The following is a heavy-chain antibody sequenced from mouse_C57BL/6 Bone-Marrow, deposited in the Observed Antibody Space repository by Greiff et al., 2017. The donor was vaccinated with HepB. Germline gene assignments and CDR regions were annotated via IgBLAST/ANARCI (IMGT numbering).Heavy chain of an antibody. CDR3: ARDGSSYVPYYYAMDY. J-gene: IGHJ4*01. D-gene: IGHD1-1*01. V-gene: IGHV1-54*01. CDR2: IKPGSGGT. CDR1: GYAFTNYL. Sequence: VQLQQSGAELVRPGTSVKVSCKASGYAFTNYLIEWVKQRPGQGLEWIGVIKPGSGGTNYNEKFKGKATLTADKSSSTAYMQLSSLTSEDSAVYFCARDGSSYVPYYYAMDYWGQGTSVTVSS.